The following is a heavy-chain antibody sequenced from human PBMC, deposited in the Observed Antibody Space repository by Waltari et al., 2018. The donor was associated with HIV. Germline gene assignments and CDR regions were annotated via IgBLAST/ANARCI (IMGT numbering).Heavy chain of an antibody. J-gene: IGHJ4*02. CDR3: ARADIVLMVYAPHFDY. D-gene: IGHD2-8*01. V-gene: IGHV4-39*01. CDR1: GGSISSSSYY. CDR2: IYYSGST. Sequence: QLQLQESGPGLVKPSETLSLTYTVSGGSISSSSYYWGWIRQPPGKGLEWIGSIYYSGSTYSNPSLKSRVTISVDTSKNKFSLKLSSVTAADTAVYYCARADIVLMVYAPHFDYWGQGTLVTVSS.